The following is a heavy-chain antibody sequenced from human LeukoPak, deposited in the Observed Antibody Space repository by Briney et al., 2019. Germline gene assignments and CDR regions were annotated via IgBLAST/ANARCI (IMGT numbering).Heavy chain of an antibody. Sequence: ASVKVSCKASGYTFTSYDINWVRQATGQGLEWMGWMNPSSGNAGYAQKFQGRVTMTRNTSISTAYMELSSLRSEDTAVYYCARGSYCSGGSCYYYYYMDVWGKGTTVTVSS. CDR3: ARGSYCSGGSCYYYYYMDV. CDR1: GYTFTSYD. V-gene: IGHV1-8*01. CDR2: MNPSSGNA. J-gene: IGHJ6*03. D-gene: IGHD2-15*01.